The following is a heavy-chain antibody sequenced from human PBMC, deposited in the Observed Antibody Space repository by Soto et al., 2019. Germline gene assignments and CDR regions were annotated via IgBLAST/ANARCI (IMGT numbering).Heavy chain of an antibody. V-gene: IGHV1-18*01. CDR1: GYTFTSYG. D-gene: IGHD6-13*01. CDR3: ARDWSSITAAGTEGDY. Sequence: QVQLVQSGAEVKKPGASVKVSCKASGYTFTSYGISWVRQAPGQGLECMGWISAYNGNTNYPQKLQGRVTMTTDTSTGTAYMELRSLGSDDTAMYYCARDWSSITAAGTEGDYWGQGTLVTVSS. J-gene: IGHJ4*02. CDR2: ISAYNGNT.